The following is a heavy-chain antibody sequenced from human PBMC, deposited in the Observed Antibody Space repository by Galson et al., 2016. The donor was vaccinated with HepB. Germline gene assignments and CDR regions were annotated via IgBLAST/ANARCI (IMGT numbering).Heavy chain of an antibody. CDR1: GGTFSSNG. V-gene: IGHV1-69*04. Sequence: SVKVSCKAFGGTFSSNGISWVRQAPRQGLEWMGRIVPVLGIVTYAQKFQGRVTISADKLTSTAYMELSSLTSEDTAVYYCASLDSGSYSYDAFDIWGQGTMVTVSS. J-gene: IGHJ3*02. D-gene: IGHD1-26*01. CDR3: ASLDSGSYSYDAFDI. CDR2: IVPVLGIV.